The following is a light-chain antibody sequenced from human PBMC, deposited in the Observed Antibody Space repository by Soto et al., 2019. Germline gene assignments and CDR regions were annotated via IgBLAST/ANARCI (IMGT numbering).Light chain of an antibody. Sequence: DIQMTQSPSSLSASVGDRVTITCRASQSISSYLNWYQQKPGKAPKLLIYAASSLQSGVPSRFSGSRSETDFTRTISSLQPEHFATYYGQQSYSTRFTFGPRTKVDI. CDR1: QSISSY. CDR2: AAS. V-gene: IGKV1-39*01. CDR3: QQSYSTRFT. J-gene: IGKJ3*01.